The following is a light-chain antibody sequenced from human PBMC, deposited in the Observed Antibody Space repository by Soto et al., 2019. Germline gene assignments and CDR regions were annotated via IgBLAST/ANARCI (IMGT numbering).Light chain of an antibody. CDR2: AAS. J-gene: IGKJ5*01. V-gene: IGKV1-27*01. CDR1: QGISNF. CDR3: QNYNSALT. Sequence: IQMTQSPSSLSSSFGDRVTITCRASQGISNFLAWYQQKPGKVPKLLIYAASTLQSGVPSRFSGSGSGTDFTLTISSMTPEYVATYYCQNYNSALTFGQGTRLEIK.